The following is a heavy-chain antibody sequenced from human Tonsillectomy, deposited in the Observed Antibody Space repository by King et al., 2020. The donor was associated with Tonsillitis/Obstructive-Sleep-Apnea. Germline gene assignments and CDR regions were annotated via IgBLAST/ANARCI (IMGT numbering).Heavy chain of an antibody. J-gene: IGHJ4*02. D-gene: IGHD3-3*01. CDR2: INHSGST. Sequence: VQLQQWGAGLLKPSETLSLTCAVYGGSFSGYYWSWIRQPPGKGLEWIGEINHSGSTNYNPSLKSRVTISVDTSKNQFSLKLSSVTAADTAVYYCARGQSWVFGADFWSGYYRSPFDYWGQGTLVTVSS. V-gene: IGHV4-34*01. CDR3: ARGQSWVFGADFWSGYYRSPFDY. CDR1: GGSFSGYY.